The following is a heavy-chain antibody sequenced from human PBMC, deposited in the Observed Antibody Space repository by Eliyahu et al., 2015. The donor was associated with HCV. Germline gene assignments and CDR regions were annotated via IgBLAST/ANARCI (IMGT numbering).Heavy chain of an antibody. CDR3: ARGLGFPEDAFDI. V-gene: IGHV4-34*01. CDR1: GGSFSGYY. Sequence: QVQLQQWGAGLLKPSETLSLTCAVYGGSFSGYYWSWIRQPPGKGLEWIGEINHSGSTNYNPSLKSRVTISVDTSKNQFSLKLSSVTAADTAVYYCARGLGFPEDAFDIWGQGTMVTVSS. J-gene: IGHJ3*02. CDR2: INHSGST. D-gene: IGHD3-10*01.